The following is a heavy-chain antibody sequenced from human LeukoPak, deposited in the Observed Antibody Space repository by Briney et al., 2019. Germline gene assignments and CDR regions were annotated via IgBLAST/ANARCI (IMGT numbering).Heavy chain of an antibody. V-gene: IGHV1-69*04. Sequence: SVKVSCKASGGTFSSYAISWVRQAPGQGLEWMGRIIPILGIANYAQKFQGRVTITADKSTSTAYMELRSLRSDDTAVYYCARDRGHSSGWYEGFASYFDYWGQGTLVTVSS. J-gene: IGHJ4*02. D-gene: IGHD6-19*01. CDR1: GGTFSSYA. CDR2: IIPILGIA. CDR3: ARDRGHSSGWYEGFASYFDY.